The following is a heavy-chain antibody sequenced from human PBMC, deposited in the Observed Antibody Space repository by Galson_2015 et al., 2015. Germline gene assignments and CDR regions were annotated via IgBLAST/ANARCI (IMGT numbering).Heavy chain of an antibody. Sequence: SLRLSCAASGFTFSTYAMSWVRQAPGKGLECVSLIGGSGGRPYYADTVKGRFTISRDNSKNTLYLQMNSLRAEDTAVYYCAKDLRRDYGSGSLPDYWGQGTLVTVSS. D-gene: IGHD3-10*01. V-gene: IGHV3-23*01. CDR2: IGGSGGRP. CDR1: GFTFSTYA. CDR3: AKDLRRDYGSGSLPDY. J-gene: IGHJ4*02.